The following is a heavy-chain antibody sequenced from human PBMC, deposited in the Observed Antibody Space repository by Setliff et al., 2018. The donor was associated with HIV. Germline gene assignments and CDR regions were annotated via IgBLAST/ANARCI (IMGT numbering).Heavy chain of an antibody. CDR3: ARLGSGSYSMYDFDY. Sequence: SGPTLVNPTQTLTLTCTFTGFSLSTSGMCVSWIRQPPGKALEWLARIDWEDDKYYNTALKTRRTISKDTSKNQVVLTMTNVDPVDTATSYCARLGSGSYSMYDFDYWGQGTLVTVSS. CDR1: GFSLSTSGMC. V-gene: IGHV2-70*11. J-gene: IGHJ4*02. D-gene: IGHD1-26*01. CDR2: IDWEDDK.